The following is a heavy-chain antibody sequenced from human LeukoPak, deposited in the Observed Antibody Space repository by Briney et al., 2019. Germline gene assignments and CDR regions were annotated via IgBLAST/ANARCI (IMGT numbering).Heavy chain of an antibody. V-gene: IGHV3-7*02. Sequence: GGSLRLSCAASGFTFSSYWMSWVRQAPGKGLEWVANIKQDGSEKYYVDSVKGRFTISRDNAKNSLYLHMNSLRAEDTAVYYCARAGAYYYDSSGYFHFDYWGQGTLVTVSS. CDR3: ARAGAYYYDSSGYFHFDY. CDR1: GFTFSSYW. D-gene: IGHD3-22*01. J-gene: IGHJ4*02. CDR2: IKQDGSEK.